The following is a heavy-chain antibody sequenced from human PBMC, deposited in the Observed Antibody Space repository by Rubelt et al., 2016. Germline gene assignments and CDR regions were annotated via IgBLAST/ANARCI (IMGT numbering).Heavy chain of an antibody. D-gene: IGHD5-12*01. CDR2: IIPIFGTA. V-gene: IGHV1-69*01. CDR3: AREDIGATTAVY. Sequence: QVQLVQSGAEVKKPGSSVKVSCKASGGTFSSYAISWVRQAPGQGLEWMGGIIPIFGTAKYAEKFQGRVTSNADEATSTAYMELNSLRSEDTAVYYCAREDIGATTAVYGGQGTLVTVSS. CDR1: GGTFSSYA. J-gene: IGHJ4*02.